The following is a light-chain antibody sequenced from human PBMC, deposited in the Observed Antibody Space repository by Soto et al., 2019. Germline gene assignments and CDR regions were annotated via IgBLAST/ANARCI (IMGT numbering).Light chain of an antibody. CDR1: QSVSSNY. CDR2: GAS. J-gene: IGKJ2*01. V-gene: IGKV3-20*01. Sequence: EIVLTQSPGTLSLSPGERATLTCRASQSVSSNYLAWYQQKPGQAPRILIYGASSRATGIPDRFSGSGSGTDFTLTISRLEPEDFAVYYCPQYGSSPYTFGQGTKLEIK. CDR3: PQYGSSPYT.